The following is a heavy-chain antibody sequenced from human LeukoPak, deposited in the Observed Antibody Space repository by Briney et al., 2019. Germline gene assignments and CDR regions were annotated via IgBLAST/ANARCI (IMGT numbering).Heavy chain of an antibody. V-gene: IGHV4-61*02. J-gene: IGHJ4*02. Sequence: SQTLSLTCTVSGGSISGDNFYWSWIRKPAGKGLEWIGRFYASGNNDYSPSLRGRVTISADTSKNQFSLKLTSVTAADTAIYYCAREPVGAPRYFDYWGQGTLVTVSS. CDR1: GGSISGDNFY. CDR3: AREPVGAPRYFDY. CDR2: FYASGNN. D-gene: IGHD1-26*01.